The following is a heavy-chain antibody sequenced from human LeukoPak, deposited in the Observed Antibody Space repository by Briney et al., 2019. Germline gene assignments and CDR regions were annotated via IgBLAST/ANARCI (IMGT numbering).Heavy chain of an antibody. D-gene: IGHD6-13*01. CDR1: GFTFSDYY. CDR3: ARVGTIAAAGSNDY. Sequence: PGGSLRLSCAVSGFTFSDYYMSWIRQAPGKGLEWDSYISSSETATSYADSVKGRFTISRDNAKNSLYLQMNSLRAEDTAVYYCARVGTIAAAGSNDYWGQGTLVTVSS. J-gene: IGHJ4*02. CDR2: ISSSETAT. V-gene: IGHV3-11*01.